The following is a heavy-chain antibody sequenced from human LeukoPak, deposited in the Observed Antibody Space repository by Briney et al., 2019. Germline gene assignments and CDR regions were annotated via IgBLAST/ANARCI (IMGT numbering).Heavy chain of an antibody. CDR1: GGSISSAGFS. J-gene: IGHJ5*02. D-gene: IGHD3-10*01. CDR2: IYHAGST. CDR3: ARAIIMVRGLGNFFDP. V-gene: IGHV4-30-2*01. Sequence: SETLSLTCAVSGGSISSAGFSWSWLRQPPGKGLAWIGSIYHAGSTYYNPSLKSRVTMSVDRSKKQFSLNLKSVNAADTAVYYCARAIIMVRGLGNFFDPWGQGTLVTVSS.